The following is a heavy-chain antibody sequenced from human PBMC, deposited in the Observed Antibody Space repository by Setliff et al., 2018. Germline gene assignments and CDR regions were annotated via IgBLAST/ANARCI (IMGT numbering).Heavy chain of an antibody. D-gene: IGHD2-21*02. CDR3: ATCDWYAAFDH. J-gene: IGHJ4*02. V-gene: IGHV3-33*03. Sequence: PGGSLRLSCAASGFTFSSYRMHWVRRAPGKGLEWVAVIWDDGGNKYHADSVKGRFTISRDNARNSVYLQMNSLRAEDAAVYYCATCDWYAAFDHWGQGTLVTVSS. CDR1: GFTFSSYR. CDR2: IWDDGGNK.